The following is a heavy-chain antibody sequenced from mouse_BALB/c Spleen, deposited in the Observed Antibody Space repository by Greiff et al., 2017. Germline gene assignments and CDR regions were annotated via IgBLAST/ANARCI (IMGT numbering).Heavy chain of an antibody. CDR1: GYTFTSYW. J-gene: IGHJ3*01. CDR2: IYPGNSDT. V-gene: IGHV1-5*01. Sequence: VHVKQSGTVLARPGASVKMSCKASGYTFTSYWMHWVKQRPGQGLEWIGAIYPGNSDTSYNQKFKGKAKLTAVTSTSTAYMELSSLTNEDSAVYYCTRYYGSSYVWFAYWGQGTLVTVSA. CDR3: TRYYGSSYVWFAY. D-gene: IGHD1-1*01.